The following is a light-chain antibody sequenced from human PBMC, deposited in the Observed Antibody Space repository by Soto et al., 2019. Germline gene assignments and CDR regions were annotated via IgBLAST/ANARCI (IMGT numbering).Light chain of an antibody. CDR1: RSLDSGQ. Sequence: EIVLTQSPGTLSLSPGESATLSCRASRSLDSGQLAWYQQKVGRAPRLLIHDAFMRATGIPDRFSGSGSGTDCTLTIARPEPEDFAGYYCQQYGDSPRTFGQGTRLETK. V-gene: IGKV3-20*01. CDR2: DAF. J-gene: IGKJ5*01. CDR3: QQYGDSPRT.